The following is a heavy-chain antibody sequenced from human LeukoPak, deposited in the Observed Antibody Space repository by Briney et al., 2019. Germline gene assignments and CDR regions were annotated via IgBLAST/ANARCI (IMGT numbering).Heavy chain of an antibody. J-gene: IGHJ4*02. CDR3: ARYYYGSGSQEFDY. CDR2: IYYSGST. V-gene: IGHV4-59*01. Sequence: SETLSLTCTGSGGSSSSYYWSWIRQPPGKGLEWIGYIYYSGSTNYNPSLKSRVTISVDTSKNQFSLKLSSVTAADTAVYYCARYYYGSGSQEFDYWGQGTLVTVSS. D-gene: IGHD3-10*01. CDR1: GGSSSSYY.